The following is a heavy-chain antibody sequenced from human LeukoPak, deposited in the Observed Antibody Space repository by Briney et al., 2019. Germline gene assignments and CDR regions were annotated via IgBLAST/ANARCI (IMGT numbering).Heavy chain of an antibody. CDR2: IYYTGSTT. V-gene: IGHV4-31*03. CDR3: ARATGGAAAADFDP. J-gene: IGHJ5*02. CDR1: GGSISSEGYY. Sequence: PSETLSLTCTVSGGSISSEGYYWSWIRQHPGKGLEWIGFIYYTGSTTYYNPSLKSRATISVDTSKNHFSLKLTSVTAADTAAYYCARATGGAAAADFDPWGQGTLVTVSS. D-gene: IGHD6-13*01.